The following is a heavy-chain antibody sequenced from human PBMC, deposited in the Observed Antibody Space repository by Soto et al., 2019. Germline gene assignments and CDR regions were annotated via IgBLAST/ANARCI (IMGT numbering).Heavy chain of an antibody. CDR2: ISAKNGDT. CDR1: GYTFTNYG. V-gene: IGHV1-18*01. J-gene: IGHJ4*02. CDR3: ARDPLESPADY. Sequence: AAVKVSCKASGYTFTNYGVSWVRQAPGQGLEWMEWISAKNGDTNFAQRFRGRISMTTDTSTNTVYMELRSLKPDDTAVYYCARDPLESPADYWGQGTLVTVPS.